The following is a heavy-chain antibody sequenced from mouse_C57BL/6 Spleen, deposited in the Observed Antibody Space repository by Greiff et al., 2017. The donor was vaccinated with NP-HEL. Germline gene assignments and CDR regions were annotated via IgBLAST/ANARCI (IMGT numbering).Heavy chain of an antibody. CDR3: ARRGADYYGSSPFDY. J-gene: IGHJ2*01. D-gene: IGHD1-1*01. CDR2: IHPNSGST. Sequence: VQLQQPGAELVKPGASVKLSCKASGYTFTSYWMHWVKQRPGQGLEWIGMIHPNSGSTNYNEKFKSKATLTVDKSSSTAYMQLSSLTSEDSAVYYCARRGADYYGSSPFDYWGQGTTLTVSS. V-gene: IGHV1-64*01. CDR1: GYTFTSYW.